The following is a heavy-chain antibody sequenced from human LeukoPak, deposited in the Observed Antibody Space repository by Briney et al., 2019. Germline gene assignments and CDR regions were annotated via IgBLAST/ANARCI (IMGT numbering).Heavy chain of an antibody. V-gene: IGHV6-1*01. CDR1: EDSVSSNSAA. CDR3: ARGNLRSPDDTCFTP. Sequence: SQTLSLTCAISEDSVSSNSAAWNWIRQSPSRGLEWLGRTYYRSKWYNDYAVSVKSRITINPDTSKNQFSLQLNSVTPEDPAGYYFARGNLRSPDDTCFTPWGREPWSPSPQ. CDR2: TYYRSKWYN. D-gene: IGHD1-14*01. J-gene: IGHJ5*02.